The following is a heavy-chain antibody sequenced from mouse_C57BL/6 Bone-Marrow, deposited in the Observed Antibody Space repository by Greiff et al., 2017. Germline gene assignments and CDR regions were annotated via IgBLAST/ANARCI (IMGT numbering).Heavy chain of an antibody. CDR3: ALANWVMFAY. Sequence: VQLKESGPELVKPGASVKISCKASGYSFTDYNMNWVKQSNGKSLEWIGEINPNYGTPSYNQTFKGKATLTVDQSSRTAYMLLNSLTSEDSAVYCCALANWVMFAYWGQGTLVTVSA. CDR2: INPNYGTP. D-gene: IGHD4-1*01. J-gene: IGHJ3*01. CDR1: GYSFTDYN. V-gene: IGHV1-39*01.